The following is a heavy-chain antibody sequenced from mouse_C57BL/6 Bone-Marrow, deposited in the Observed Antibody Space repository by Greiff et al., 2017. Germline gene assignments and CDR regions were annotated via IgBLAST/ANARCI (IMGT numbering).Heavy chain of an antibody. CDR1: GYTFTSSW. D-gene: IGHD2-3*01. CDR2: IYPGSGST. CDR3: ARVRWFQDY. J-gene: IGHJ2*01. Sequence: QVQLQQPGAELVKPGASVKMSCKASGYTFTSSWKTWVKQRPGQGLEWMGEIYPGSGSTNYNEKFKSKATLTVDTSSSTAYMQLSSLTSEDSAVYYCARVRWFQDYWGQGTTLTVSS. V-gene: IGHV1-55*01.